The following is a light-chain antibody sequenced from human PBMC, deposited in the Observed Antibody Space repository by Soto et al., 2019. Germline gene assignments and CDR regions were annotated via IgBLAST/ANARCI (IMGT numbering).Light chain of an antibody. Sequence: QPVLTQSPSASASLGASVKLTCTLSSGHSSYVIAWHQQQPEEGPRYLMKLNSDGSHTKGAGIPDRFSGSSSGAERYLTISSLQSEDEADYYCHTWGTGIVVFGGGTKLTVL. CDR1: SGHSSYV. CDR2: LNSDGSH. CDR3: HTWGTGIVV. V-gene: IGLV4-69*01. J-gene: IGLJ2*01.